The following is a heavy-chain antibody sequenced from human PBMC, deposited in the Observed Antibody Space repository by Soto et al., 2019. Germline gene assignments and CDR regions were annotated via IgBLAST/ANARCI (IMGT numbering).Heavy chain of an antibody. D-gene: IGHD2-2*01. Sequence: ASETLSLTCTVSGGSIRSYYWSWIRQPAGKGLEWIGRIYTSGSTNYNPSLKSRVTMSVDTSKNQFSLKLSSVTAADTAGYCCAREAIVVVQGGTREYGMDVWGQGTTFTVSS. CDR2: IYTSGST. CDR3: AREAIVVVQGGTREYGMDV. J-gene: IGHJ6*02. V-gene: IGHV4-4*07. CDR1: GGSIRSYY.